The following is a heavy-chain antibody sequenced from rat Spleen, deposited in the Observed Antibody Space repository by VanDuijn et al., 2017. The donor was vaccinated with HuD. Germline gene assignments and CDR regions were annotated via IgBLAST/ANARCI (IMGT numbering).Heavy chain of an antibody. CDR1: GYTFTDYP. D-gene: IGHD1-4*01. Sequence: QVQLQQSGTELVKPGSSLKLSCKASGYTFTDYPMQAVKQRPGQALEWIGYILPWNGVTDYNQKFKGKATLTVDTSSNTAYMELSRLTSDDSAVYYCARDGPGYWFAYWGQGTLVTVSS. CDR2: ILPWNGVT. V-gene: IGHV1-42*01. CDR3: ARDGPGYWFAY. J-gene: IGHJ3*01.